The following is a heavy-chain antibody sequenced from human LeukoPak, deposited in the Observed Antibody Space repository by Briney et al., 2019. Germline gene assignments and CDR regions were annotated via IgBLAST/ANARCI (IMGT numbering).Heavy chain of an antibody. J-gene: IGHJ6*02. CDR1: GYTFTGYY. Sequence: GASVKVSCKASGYTFTGYYMHWVRQAPGQGLEWMGWINANSGATNYAQKFQGRVTMTRDTSISTAYMELSSLRSDDTAIYYCARDSFDYYGMDVWGQGTTVTVSS. CDR2: INANSGAT. V-gene: IGHV1-2*02. CDR3: ARDSFDYYGMDV.